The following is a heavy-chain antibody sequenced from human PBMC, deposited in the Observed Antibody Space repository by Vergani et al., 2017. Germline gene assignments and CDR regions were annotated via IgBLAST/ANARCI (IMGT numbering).Heavy chain of an antibody. CDR3: ARLSYDTTPYLQGGYDC. D-gene: IGHD3-22*01. CDR2: ISNDGGNK. CDR1: GFSFGSYG. V-gene: IGHV3-30*03. J-gene: IGHJ4*02. Sequence: VQLLESGGGLLQPGGSLRLSCAASGFSFGSYGMHWVRQSPGKGLEWVAVISNDGGNKYYADSVKGRFTIYKDNTVDMLSLQMNSLRAEDTAVYYCARLSYDTTPYLQGGYDCWGQGTLVSVSS.